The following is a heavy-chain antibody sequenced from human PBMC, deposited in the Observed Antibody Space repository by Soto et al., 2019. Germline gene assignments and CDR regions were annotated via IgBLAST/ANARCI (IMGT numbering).Heavy chain of an antibody. J-gene: IGHJ4*02. CDR3: ARPGRHRLDY. CDR2: TSSSGLTT. CDR1: GYTFTSYY. D-gene: IGHD1-26*01. Sequence: QVQLVQSGAEVKKPGASVKVSCKASGYTFTSYYIHWVRQAPGQGLEWMGMTSSSGLTTTAAQRFQGRVTMTTVTSKSTAYMELTSLASEDTAVYYWARPGRHRLDYWGQGTLVTVSS. V-gene: IGHV1-46*01.